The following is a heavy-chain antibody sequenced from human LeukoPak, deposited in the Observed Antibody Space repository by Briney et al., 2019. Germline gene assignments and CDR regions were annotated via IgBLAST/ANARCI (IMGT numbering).Heavy chain of an antibody. J-gene: IGHJ5*02. CDR1: GFTFSSYA. Sequence: GGSLRLSCAASGFTFSSYAMSWVRQAPGKGLEWVSAISGSGGSTYYADSVKGRFTISRDNSKNTLYLQMNSLRAEDTAVYYCAKAIDEQWLNNWFDPWGQGTVVTVSS. D-gene: IGHD6-19*01. CDR2: ISGSGGST. CDR3: AKAIDEQWLNNWFDP. V-gene: IGHV3-23*01.